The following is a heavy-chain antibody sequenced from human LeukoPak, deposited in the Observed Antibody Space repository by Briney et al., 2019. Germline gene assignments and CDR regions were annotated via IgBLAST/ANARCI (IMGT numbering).Heavy chain of an antibody. D-gene: IGHD3-10*01. CDR3: ARDLGGSGSMDV. Sequence: GGILRLSCAASGFTFSTYGMNWVRQAPGKGLEWVSSISSSSSYIYYADSVKGRFTISRDNAKNSLYLQMNSLRAEDTAVYYCARDLGGSGSMDVWGQGTMVTVSS. CDR1: GFTFSTYG. J-gene: IGHJ3*01. V-gene: IGHV3-21*01. CDR2: ISSSSSYI.